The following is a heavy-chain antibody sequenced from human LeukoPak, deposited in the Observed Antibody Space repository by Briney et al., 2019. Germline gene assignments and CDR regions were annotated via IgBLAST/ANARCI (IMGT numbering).Heavy chain of an antibody. CDR1: GFTFSSYA. Sequence: GRSLRLSCAASGFTFSSYAMHWVRQAPGKGLEWVAVISYDGSNKYYADSVKGRFTISRDNSKNTLYLQMNSLRPEDMAVYYCARDGYASGSHDYWGQGTLVTVSS. CDR3: ARDGYASGSHDY. J-gene: IGHJ4*02. CDR2: ISYDGSNK. V-gene: IGHV3-30*04. D-gene: IGHD3-10*01.